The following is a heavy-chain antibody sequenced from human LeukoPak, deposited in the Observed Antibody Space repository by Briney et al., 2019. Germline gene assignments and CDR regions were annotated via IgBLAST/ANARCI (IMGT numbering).Heavy chain of an antibody. J-gene: IGHJ4*02. Sequence: PGGSLRLSCAASGFTFSSYSMNWVRQAPGKGLEWVAVISYDGSNKYYADSVKGRFTISRDDSKNTLYLQMNSLRAEDTAVYYCAKVISRSAYCGGDCYFDYWGQGTLVTVSS. D-gene: IGHD2-21*02. CDR3: AKVISRSAYCGGDCYFDY. CDR1: GFTFSSYS. V-gene: IGHV3-30*18. CDR2: ISYDGSNK.